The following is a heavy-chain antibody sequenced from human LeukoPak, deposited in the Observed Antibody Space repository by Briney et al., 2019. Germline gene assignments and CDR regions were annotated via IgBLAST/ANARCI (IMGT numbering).Heavy chain of an antibody. CDR1: GFTFSRHN. Sequence: PGGSLRLSCAASGFTFSRHNMNWVRQAPGKGLEWVSSIGTSSSYIYYADSVKGRFTISRDNSKNTLYLQMNSLRAEDTAVYYCATMVRGVIINVYYYYYYMDVWGKGTTVTISS. J-gene: IGHJ6*03. V-gene: IGHV3-21*04. D-gene: IGHD3-10*01. CDR3: ATMVRGVIINVYYYYYYMDV. CDR2: IGTSSSYI.